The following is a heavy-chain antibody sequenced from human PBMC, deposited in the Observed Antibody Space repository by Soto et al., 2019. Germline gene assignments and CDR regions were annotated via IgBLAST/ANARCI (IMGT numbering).Heavy chain of an antibody. CDR3: ARRTPWDEMDV. CDR1: GFTFSSYE. J-gene: IGHJ6*02. V-gene: IGHV3-48*03. Sequence: GGSLRLSCAASGFTFSSYEMSWVRQAPGKGLEWVSYISSSGSTIYYADSVKGRFTISRDNAKNSLYLQMNSLRAEDTAVYYCARRTPWDEMDVWGHGTTVTVSS. D-gene: IGHD1-26*01. CDR2: ISSSGSTI.